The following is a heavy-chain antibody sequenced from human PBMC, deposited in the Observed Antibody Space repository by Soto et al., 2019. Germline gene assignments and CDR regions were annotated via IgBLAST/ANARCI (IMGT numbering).Heavy chain of an antibody. CDR2: ISYDGGIK. J-gene: IGHJ3*02. CDR1: GFIFSTIG. D-gene: IGHD2-15*01. CDR3: AKEYCIGGSCYLDAFDI. Sequence: GGSLRLSCAASGFIFSTIGMHWVRQAPGKGLDWVAVISYDGGIKYYADSVKGRFTISRDNSKNTLYLHINSLSAEDTAIYYCAKEYCIGGSCYLDAFDIWGQGTMVTVSS. V-gene: IGHV3-30*18.